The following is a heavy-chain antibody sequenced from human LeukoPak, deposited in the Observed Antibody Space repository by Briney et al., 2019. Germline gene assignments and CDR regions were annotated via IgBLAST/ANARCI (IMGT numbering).Heavy chain of an antibody. Sequence: PGESLKISCKGSGYSFTSYWIGWVRQMPGKGLEWMGITYPGDSDTRYSPSFQGQVTISADKSISTAYLQWSSLKASDTAMYYCARHWGSSSSTTLYFDYWGQGTLVTVSS. J-gene: IGHJ4*02. CDR2: TYPGDSDT. D-gene: IGHD6-13*01. V-gene: IGHV5-51*01. CDR3: ARHWGSSSSTTLYFDY. CDR1: GYSFTSYW.